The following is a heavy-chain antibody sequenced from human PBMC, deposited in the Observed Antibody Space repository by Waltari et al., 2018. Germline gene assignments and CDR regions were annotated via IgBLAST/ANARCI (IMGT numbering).Heavy chain of an antibody. CDR3: ARREHFGDSLDY. CDR2: INPNTGDT. CDR1: GYTFTGYY. J-gene: IGHJ4*02. V-gene: IGHV1-2*06. Sequence: QVQLVQSGAEVKKPGASVRVPCKASGYTFTGYYLPWVRQAPGQGLGWMGRINPNTGDTKFAQNFRVRVTMTRDTSISTAYMELSGLRSDDTAMYFCARREHFGDSLDYWGQGTLVAVSS. D-gene: IGHD3-16*01.